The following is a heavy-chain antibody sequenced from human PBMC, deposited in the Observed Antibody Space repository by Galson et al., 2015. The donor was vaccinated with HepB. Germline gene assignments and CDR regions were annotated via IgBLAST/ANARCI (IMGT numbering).Heavy chain of an antibody. Sequence: SVKVSCKASGYTFTSYAMHWVRQAPGQRLEWMGWINAGNGNTKYSQKFQGRVTITRDTSASTAYMELSSLRSEDTAVYYCARGVELGIAVIFDYWGQGTLVTVSS. CDR2: INAGNGNT. CDR3: ARGVELGIAVIFDY. V-gene: IGHV1-3*01. J-gene: IGHJ4*02. D-gene: IGHD6-19*01. CDR1: GYTFTSYA.